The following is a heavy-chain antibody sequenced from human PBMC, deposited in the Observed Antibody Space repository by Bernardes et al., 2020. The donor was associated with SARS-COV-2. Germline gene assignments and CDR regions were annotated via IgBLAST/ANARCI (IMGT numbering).Heavy chain of an antibody. V-gene: IGHV3-72*01. CDR3: ARSGSYLPFDK. J-gene: IGHJ4*02. D-gene: IGHD1-26*01. CDR1: GFIIGDHY. Sequence: GGSLRLSCAASGFIIGDHYMDWVRQAPGKGLQWVGRIRDKSNSYTTEYAASVKGRFIISRDDSKNSLYLQMNSLKTEDTAVYYCARSGSYLPFDKWGQGTLVTVSP. CDR2: IRDKSNSYTT.